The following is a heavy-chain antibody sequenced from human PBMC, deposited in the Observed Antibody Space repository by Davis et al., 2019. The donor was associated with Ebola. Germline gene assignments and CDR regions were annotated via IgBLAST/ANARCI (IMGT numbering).Heavy chain of an antibody. CDR3: AHKAYGSLSNWFGP. J-gene: IGHJ5*02. D-gene: IGHD4-17*01. V-gene: IGHV2-5*02. CDR2: IYWDDDK. Sequence: SGPTLVIPTPALTLTCTFSGFSLSPSGVGVGWIRQPPGKALEWLALIYWDDDKRYSPSLRSRLTITKDTSKNQVVLSMTNMDPVDTATYYCAHKAYGSLSNWFGPWGQGTLVTVSS. CDR1: GFSLSPSGVG.